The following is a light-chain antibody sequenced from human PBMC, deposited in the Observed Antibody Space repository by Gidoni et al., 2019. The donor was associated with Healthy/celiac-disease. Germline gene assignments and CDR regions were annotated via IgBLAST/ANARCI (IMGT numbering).Light chain of an antibody. V-gene: IGKV4-1*01. CDR1: QSVLYSSNNKNY. J-gene: IGKJ2*01. CDR2: WAS. CDR3: QQYYSTPHT. Sequence: IVFPPSPASLAFSLGERATINCKSSQSVLYSSNNKNYLAWYQQKPGQPPKLLIYWASTRESGVPDRFSGSGSGKDFTLTSRSMQAEDVAVYYCQQYYSTPHTFGQXTKLEIK.